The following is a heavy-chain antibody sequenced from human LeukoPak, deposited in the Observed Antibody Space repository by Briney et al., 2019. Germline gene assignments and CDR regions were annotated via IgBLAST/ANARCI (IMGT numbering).Heavy chain of an antibody. CDR1: GGSIGSSNYY. Sequence: SESLSLTCTVSGGSIGSSNYYWGWLRQPPGQGLEWIGHIFYSGNTYYNPFLKSRVTISVNTAKNQFSLTLSSVAAANTATYYCARRGITYSNSFFAFWGQGTMVTVSS. CDR2: IFYSGNT. V-gene: IGHV4-39*01. J-gene: IGHJ4*02. D-gene: IGHD2/OR15-2a*01. CDR3: ARRGITYSNSFFAF.